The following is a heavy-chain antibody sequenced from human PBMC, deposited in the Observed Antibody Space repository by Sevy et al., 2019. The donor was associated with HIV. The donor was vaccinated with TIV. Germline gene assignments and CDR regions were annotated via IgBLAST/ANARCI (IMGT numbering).Heavy chain of an antibody. J-gene: IGHJ4*02. CDR1: GYSFTSYW. CDR2: IYPGHSDT. D-gene: IGHD4-17*01. Sequence: GKSLKISCKGSGYSFTSYWIGWVRQMPGKGLQWMGIIYPGHSDTRHSSSFQGQVTISADKSISTAYLQWSSLKASDTAMYYCSRLGYGDYVXYXDXWGQGTLVPVSS. V-gene: IGHV5-51*01. CDR3: SRLGYGDYVXYXDX.